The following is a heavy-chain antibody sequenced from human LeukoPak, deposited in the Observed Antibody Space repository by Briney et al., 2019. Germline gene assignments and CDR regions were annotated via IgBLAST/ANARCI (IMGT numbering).Heavy chain of an antibody. J-gene: IGHJ3*02. Sequence: GGSLRLSCAASGFTFSGSAMHWVRQASGKGLEWVGRIRSKANSYATAYAASVKGRFTISRDDSKNTAYLQMSSLKTEDTAVYYCTRAIRHDAFDIWGQGTMVTVSS. D-gene: IGHD2-2*02. CDR2: IRSKANSYAT. V-gene: IGHV3-73*01. CDR1: GFTFSGSA. CDR3: TRAIRHDAFDI.